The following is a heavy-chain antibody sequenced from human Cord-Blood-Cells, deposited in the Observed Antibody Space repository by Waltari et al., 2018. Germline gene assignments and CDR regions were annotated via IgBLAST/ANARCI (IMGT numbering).Heavy chain of an antibody. Sequence: QVQLVQSGAEVKKPGASVKVSCKASGYTFTGYYMHWVRQAPGQGREWMGWINPNSGGTNYAQKSQGRVTMTRDTAISTAYMELSRLRSDDTAVYYCARDGYSSSFDYWGQGTLVTVSS. V-gene: IGHV1-2*02. CDR1: GYTFTGYY. J-gene: IGHJ4*02. D-gene: IGHD6-13*01. CDR3: ARDGYSSSFDY. CDR2: INPNSGGT.